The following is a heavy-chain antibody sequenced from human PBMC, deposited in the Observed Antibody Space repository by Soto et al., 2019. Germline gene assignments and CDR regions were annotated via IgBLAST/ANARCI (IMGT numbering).Heavy chain of an antibody. J-gene: IGHJ4*02. CDR1: GFTFSIYT. CDR3: AKTPGLYGDYSLDY. V-gene: IGHV3-23*01. Sequence: EVQLLESGGGLVQPGGSLRLSCAASGFTFSIYTMSWVRQAPGKGLEWVSTITSSGGSTYYADSVKGRFTISRDNSKTTLYLQMNSLRADDTAVYYCAKTPGLYGDYSLDYWGQGTLVTVSS. D-gene: IGHD4-17*01. CDR2: ITSSGGST.